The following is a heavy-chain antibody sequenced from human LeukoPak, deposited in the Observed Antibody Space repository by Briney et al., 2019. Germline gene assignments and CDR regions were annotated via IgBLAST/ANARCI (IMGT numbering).Heavy chain of an antibody. V-gene: IGHV4-59*08. D-gene: IGHD6-19*01. CDR2: IYYSGST. CDR1: GGSISSYY. Sequence: SETLSLTCTVSGGSISSYYWNWIRQPPGKGLEWIGYIYYSGSTNYNPSLKSRVTISVDTSKNQFSLRLSSVTAADTAVYYCARPGSSGWTYFDYWGQGTLVTVSS. CDR3: ARPGSSGWTYFDY. J-gene: IGHJ4*02.